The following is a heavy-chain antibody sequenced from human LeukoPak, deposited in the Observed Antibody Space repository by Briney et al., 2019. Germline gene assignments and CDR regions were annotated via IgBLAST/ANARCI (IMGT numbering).Heavy chain of an antibody. J-gene: IGHJ4*02. Sequence: PGGSLRLSCTASGFTFGDYAMSWVRQAPGKGLEWVGLIRSKAFGGTTEYAASVKGRFTISRDESKSIAYLQMNSLKTEDTAVYYCTRGPDLDTVLGRGSMFTVLFDFWGQGTLVTVSS. D-gene: IGHD5-18*01. CDR1: GFTFGDYA. V-gene: IGHV3-49*04. CDR2: IRSKAFGGTT. CDR3: TRGPDLDTVLGRGSMFTVLFDF.